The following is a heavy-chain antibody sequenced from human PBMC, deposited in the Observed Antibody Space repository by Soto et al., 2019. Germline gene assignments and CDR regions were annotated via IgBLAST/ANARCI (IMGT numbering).Heavy chain of an antibody. Sequence: ASVKVSCKASGYTFTSYGISWVRQAPGQGLEWMGWISAYNGNTNYAQKLQGRVTMTTDTSTSTAYMELRSLRSDDTAVYYCARDSWQWLVIFRFDPWGQGTLVTVSS. J-gene: IGHJ5*02. D-gene: IGHD6-19*01. CDR2: ISAYNGNT. V-gene: IGHV1-18*01. CDR3: ARDSWQWLVIFRFDP. CDR1: GYTFTSYG.